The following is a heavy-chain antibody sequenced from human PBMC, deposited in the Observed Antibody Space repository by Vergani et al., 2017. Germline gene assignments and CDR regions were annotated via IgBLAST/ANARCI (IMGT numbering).Heavy chain of an antibody. V-gene: IGHV3-43*01. D-gene: IGHD6-19*01. CDR3: AKDTNTRVAVAGTLDY. Sequence: EVQLVESGGVVIQPGGSLRLSCAASGFTFDDYTMHWVRQIPGKGLEWVSLVSWGGGSTYYADSVKGRFTISRDNSKNSLYLQMNSLRTEDTALYYCAKDTNTRVAVAGTLDYWGQGTLVTVSS. CDR1: GFTFDDYT. CDR2: VSWGGGST. J-gene: IGHJ4*02.